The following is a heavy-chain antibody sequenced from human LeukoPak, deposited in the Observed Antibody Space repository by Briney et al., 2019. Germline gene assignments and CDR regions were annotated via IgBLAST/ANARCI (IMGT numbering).Heavy chain of an antibody. J-gene: IGHJ4*02. CDR1: GYTFTTYY. Sequence: GASVKVSCKASGYTFTTYYMHWVRQAPGQGLEWRGIVKPSDGSTNYAQKFQGRVTMTRDTSTSIVYMELSSLRSEDTAVYYCARVVVDNSGWYHFDYWGQGTLVTVSS. V-gene: IGHV1-46*01. CDR3: ARVVVDNSGWYHFDY. CDR2: VKPSDGST. D-gene: IGHD6-19*01.